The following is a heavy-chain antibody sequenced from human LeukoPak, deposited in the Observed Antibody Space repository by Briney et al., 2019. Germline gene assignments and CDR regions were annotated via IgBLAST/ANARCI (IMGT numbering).Heavy chain of an antibody. CDR1: GYTFISNG. Sequence: ASVKVSCKASGYTFISNGISWVRQAPGQGPEWMGWISAHNGNTNYAQKVQGRVSMTTDRSTSTAYMELRSLRSDDTAVYYCARYTTYCTGGRCYSALDYWGQGTLVTVSS. D-gene: IGHD2-15*01. J-gene: IGHJ4*02. V-gene: IGHV1-18*04. CDR3: ARYTTYCTGGRCYSALDY. CDR2: ISAHNGNT.